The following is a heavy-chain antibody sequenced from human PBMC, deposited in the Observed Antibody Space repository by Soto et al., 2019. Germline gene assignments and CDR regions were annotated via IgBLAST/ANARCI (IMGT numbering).Heavy chain of an antibody. CDR3: TTKTPEGNYGDSLWDNYYYYYGMDV. CDR2: IKSKTDGGTT. D-gene: IGHD4-17*01. Sequence: GGSLRLSCAASGFTFSNAWMNWVRQAPGKGLEWVGRIKSKTDGGTTDYAAPVKGRFTISRDDSKNTLYLQMNSLKTEDTAVYYCTTKTPEGNYGDSLWDNYYYYYGMDVWGQGTTVTVSS. J-gene: IGHJ6*02. CDR1: GFTFSNAW. V-gene: IGHV3-15*07.